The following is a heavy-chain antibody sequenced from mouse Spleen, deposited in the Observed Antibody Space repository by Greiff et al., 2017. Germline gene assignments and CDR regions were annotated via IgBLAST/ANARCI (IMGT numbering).Heavy chain of an antibody. Sequence: VQVVESGAELVRPGASVTLSCKASGYTFTDYEMHWVKQTPVHGLEWIGAIDPETGGTAYNQKFKGKAILTADKSSSTAYMELRSLTSEDSAVYYCTREYYGSSTYFDYWGQGTTLTVSS. J-gene: IGHJ2*01. V-gene: IGHV1-15*01. D-gene: IGHD1-1*01. CDR1: GYTFTDYE. CDR3: TREYYGSSTYFDY. CDR2: IDPETGGT.